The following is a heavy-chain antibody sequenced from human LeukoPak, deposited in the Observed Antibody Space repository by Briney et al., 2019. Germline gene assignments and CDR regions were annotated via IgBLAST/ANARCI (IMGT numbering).Heavy chain of an antibody. CDR1: GYSFTTSW. D-gene: IGHD6-19*01. J-gene: IGHJ4*02. V-gene: IGHV5-51*01. Sequence: GESLKISCKGSGYSFTTSWIGWVRQMPGKGLEWMGIIYPADSDTRYSPSFQGQVTISADKSITTACLQWSSLKASDTAMYYCARQGSGYINYWGQGTLVTVSS. CDR2: IYPADSDT. CDR3: ARQGSGYINY.